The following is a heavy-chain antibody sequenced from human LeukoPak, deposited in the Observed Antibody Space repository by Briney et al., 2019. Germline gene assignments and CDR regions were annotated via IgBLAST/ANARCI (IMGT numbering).Heavy chain of an antibody. V-gene: IGHV1-2*04. J-gene: IGHJ4*02. Sequence: ASVKVSCKASGYTFTGYYMHWVRQAPGQGLEWMGWINPNSGGTNYAQKFQGWVTMTRDTSINTAYMELSRLRSDDTAVYYCARGSSYDFWGGYYYWGQGTLVTVSS. CDR3: ARGSSYDFWGGYYY. D-gene: IGHD3-3*01. CDR1: GYTFTGYY. CDR2: INPNSGGT.